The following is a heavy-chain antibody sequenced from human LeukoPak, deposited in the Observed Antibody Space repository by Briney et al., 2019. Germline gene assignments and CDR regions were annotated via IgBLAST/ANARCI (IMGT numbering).Heavy chain of an antibody. CDR2: ISASGGTT. CDR3: AKEPREYCSSTSCPSWFDS. J-gene: IGHJ5*01. Sequence: GGALRLSCAASGFTFNNYAISWVRQAPGRGLEWVSAISASGGTTYYADSVKGRFTISRDNSENTLFLQMNSLRAEDTAVYYCAKEPREYCSSTSCPSWFDSWGQGTLVTVSS. V-gene: IGHV3-23*01. D-gene: IGHD2-2*01. CDR1: GFTFNNYA.